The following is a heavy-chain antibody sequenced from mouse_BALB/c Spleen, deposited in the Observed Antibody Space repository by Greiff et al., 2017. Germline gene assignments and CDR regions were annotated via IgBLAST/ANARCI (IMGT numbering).Heavy chain of an antibody. CDR3: TGLLRLYAMDY. J-gene: IGHJ4*01. CDR2: IDPETGGT. V-gene: IGHV1-15*01. CDR1: GYTFTDYE. D-gene: IGHD1-2*01. Sequence: VQVVESGAELVRPGASVTLSCKASGYTFTDYEMHWVKQTPVHGLEWIGAIDPETGGTAYNQKFKGKATLTADKSSSTAYMELRSLTSEDSAVYYCTGLLRLYAMDYWGQGTSVTVSS.